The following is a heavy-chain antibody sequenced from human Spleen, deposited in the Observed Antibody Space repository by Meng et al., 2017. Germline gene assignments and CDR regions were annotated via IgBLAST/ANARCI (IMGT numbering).Heavy chain of an antibody. J-gene: IGHJ6*02. CDR3: ARGKGGYGSLDV. Sequence: GESLKISCVASGFTFSSYTMNWVRQAPGKGLEWASYISSSGTTIYYADSVRGRFTISRDNAKNSLYLQMNSLRVEDTAVYYCARGKGGYGSLDVWGQGTTVTVSS. CDR1: GFTFSSYT. CDR2: ISSSGTTI. D-gene: IGHD3-10*01. V-gene: IGHV3-48*04.